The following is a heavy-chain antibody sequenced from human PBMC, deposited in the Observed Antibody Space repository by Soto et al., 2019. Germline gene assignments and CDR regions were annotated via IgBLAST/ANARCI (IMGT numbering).Heavy chain of an antibody. D-gene: IGHD2-2*01. CDR3: ARAPSGSGGTTSCYHY. Sequence: PGGSLRLSCTASGFTFSDYYMSWIRQAPGKGLECLSYITSSGSIMYYADSVKGRFTVSRDNAKNSLYLQMSSLRADDTAVYYCARAPSGSGGTTSCYHYWGLGTLVTVSS. CDR2: ITSSGSIM. J-gene: IGHJ4*02. CDR1: GFTFSDYY. V-gene: IGHV3-11*01.